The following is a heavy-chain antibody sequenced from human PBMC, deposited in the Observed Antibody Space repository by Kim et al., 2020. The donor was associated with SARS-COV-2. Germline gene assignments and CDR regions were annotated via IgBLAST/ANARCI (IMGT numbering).Heavy chain of an antibody. CDR2: IWYDGSNK. V-gene: IGHV3-33*06. J-gene: IGHJ4*02. D-gene: IGHD3-10*01. CDR1: GFTFSSYG. CDR3: AKDDYYGSGSPFDY. Sequence: GRSLRLSCAASGFTFSSYGMHWVRQAPGKGLEWVAVIWYDGSNKYYADSVKGRFTISRDNSKNTLYLQMNSLRAEDTAVYYCAKDDYYGSGSPFDYWGQGTLVTVSS.